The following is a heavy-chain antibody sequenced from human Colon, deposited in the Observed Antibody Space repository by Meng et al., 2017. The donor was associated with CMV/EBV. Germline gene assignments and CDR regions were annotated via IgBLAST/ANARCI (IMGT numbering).Heavy chain of an antibody. D-gene: IGHD1-26*01. CDR3: AKEIVFGGSYADS. V-gene: IGHV4-34*01. Sequence: SQTLSLTCAVYGGSFSNYYWSWILQPPGKGLEWIGEINHSGSTNYSPSLKSRINISLDTSKNQFSLNLNSVTAADTAVYYCAKEIVFGGSYADSWGQGILVTVSS. CDR1: GGSFSNYY. CDR2: INHSGST. J-gene: IGHJ4*02.